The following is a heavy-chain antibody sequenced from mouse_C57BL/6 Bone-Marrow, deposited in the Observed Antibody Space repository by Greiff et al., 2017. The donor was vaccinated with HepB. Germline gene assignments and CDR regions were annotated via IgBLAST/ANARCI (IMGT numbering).Heavy chain of an antibody. CDR1: GYTFTDYY. CDR3: AKKFSHYYGSSYFDY. J-gene: IGHJ2*01. Sequence: EVQLQQSGPVLVKPGASVKMSCKASGYTFTDYYMNWVKQSHGKSLEWIGVINPYNGGTSYNQKFKGKATLTVDKSSSTAYMELNSLTSEDSAVYYCAKKFSHYYGSSYFDYWGQGTTLTVSS. CDR2: INPYNGGT. V-gene: IGHV1-19*01. D-gene: IGHD1-1*01.